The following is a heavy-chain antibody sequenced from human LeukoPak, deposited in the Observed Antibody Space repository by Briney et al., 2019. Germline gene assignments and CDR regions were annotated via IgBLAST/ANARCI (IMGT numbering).Heavy chain of an antibody. D-gene: IGHD3-10*01. Sequence: GGSLRLSCAASGFTFSSYWMSWVRQAPGKGLEWVANIKQDGSEKYYVDSVKGRFTISRDNAKNSLYLQMNSLRAEDTAVYYCARGGRPGYYYGSGSYFPFDYWGQGTLVTVSS. J-gene: IGHJ4*02. V-gene: IGHV3-7*01. CDR3: ARGGRPGYYYGSGSYFPFDY. CDR2: IKQDGSEK. CDR1: GFTFSSYW.